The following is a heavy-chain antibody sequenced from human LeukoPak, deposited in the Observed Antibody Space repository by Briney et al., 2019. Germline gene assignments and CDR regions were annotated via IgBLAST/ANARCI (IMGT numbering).Heavy chain of an antibody. J-gene: IGHJ5*02. Sequence: ASVMVSCKASGYTFTSYYMHWVRQAPGQGLEWMGIINPSGGSTSYARKFQGRVTMTRDTSTSTVYMELSSLRSEDTAVCYCARDKDSSSWYDVGWFDPWGQGTLVTVSS. CDR2: INPSGGST. V-gene: IGHV1-46*01. CDR3: ARDKDSSSWYDVGWFDP. D-gene: IGHD6-13*01. CDR1: GYTFTSYY.